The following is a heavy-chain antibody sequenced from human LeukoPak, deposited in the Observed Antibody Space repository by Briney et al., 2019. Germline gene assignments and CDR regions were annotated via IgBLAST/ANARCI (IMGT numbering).Heavy chain of an antibody. J-gene: IGHJ4*02. D-gene: IGHD3-3*01. CDR2: ISGSSTAS. V-gene: IGHV3-48*01. Sequence: GGSLRLSCVASGFTFSSFTMNWVRQAPGKGLEWVSYISGSSTASYYADSVKGRFTISRDNARNSLYLQMNSLRAEDTAMYYCARVWGGYYPDYWGQGTLVTVSS. CDR1: GFTFSSFT. CDR3: ARVWGGYYPDY.